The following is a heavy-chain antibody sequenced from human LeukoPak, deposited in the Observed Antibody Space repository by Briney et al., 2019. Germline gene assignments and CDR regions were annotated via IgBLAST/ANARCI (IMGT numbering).Heavy chain of an antibody. CDR3: ARRNHYESKESDY. J-gene: IGHJ4*02. CDR1: GFTFSSYG. Sequence: GGSLRLSCAASGFTFSSYGMHWVRQAPGKVLEWVAFIRYDGSNKYYADSVKGRFTISRDNSKNTLYLEMNSLRAEDKAVYYCARRNHYESKESDYWGQGTLVTVSS. V-gene: IGHV3-30*02. D-gene: IGHD3-22*01. CDR2: IRYDGSNK.